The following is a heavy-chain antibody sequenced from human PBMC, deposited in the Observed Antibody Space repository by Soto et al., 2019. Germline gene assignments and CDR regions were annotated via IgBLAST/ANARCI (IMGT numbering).Heavy chain of an antibody. D-gene: IGHD6-6*01. Sequence: PSETLSPTCTVSGGSMNYYYWIWIRQSPGKRLQWIGYIYYTGNINYNPSLESRVTMSVDTSKNQFSLKLGSVTAADTAVYYCARAGNSSSFWFDPWGQGTRVTVSS. CDR1: GGSMNYYY. V-gene: IGHV4-59*01. CDR3: ARAGNSSSFWFDP. J-gene: IGHJ5*02. CDR2: IYYTGNI.